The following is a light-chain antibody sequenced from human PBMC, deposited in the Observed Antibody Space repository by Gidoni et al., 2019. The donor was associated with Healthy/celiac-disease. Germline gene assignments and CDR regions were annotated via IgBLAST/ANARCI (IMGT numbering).Light chain of an antibody. V-gene: IGKV1-17*01. CDR3: LQHNSLYT. CDR2: AAS. J-gene: IGKJ2*01. Sequence: GKAPKRLIYAASSLQSGVPSRFSGSGSGTEFTLTISSLQPEDFATYYCLQHNSLYTFGQGTKLEIK.